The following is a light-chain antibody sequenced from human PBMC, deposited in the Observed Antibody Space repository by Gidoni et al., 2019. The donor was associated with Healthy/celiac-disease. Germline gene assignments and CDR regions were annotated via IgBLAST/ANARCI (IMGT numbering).Light chain of an antibody. V-gene: IGKV1-16*02. CDR1: QGNY. J-gene: IGKJ4*01. Sequence: DIQMTQSPSSLSASVGDRVTITCRASQGNYLAWVQQKPGKAPKSLIYAASSLQSGVPSKFSGSGSGTDFTLTISSLQPEDFATYYCQQYNSYPLTFGGGTKVEIK. CDR2: AAS. CDR3: QQYNSYPLT.